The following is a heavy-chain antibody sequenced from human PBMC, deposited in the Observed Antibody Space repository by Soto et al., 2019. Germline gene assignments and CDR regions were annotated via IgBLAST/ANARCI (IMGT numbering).Heavy chain of an antibody. CDR1: GYTFTSYD. CDR3: ARPRAARKGFNWFDP. J-gene: IGHJ5*02. CDR2: MNPNSGNT. V-gene: IGHV1-8*01. D-gene: IGHD6-6*01. Sequence: QVQLVQSGAEVKKPGASVKVSCKASGYTFTSYDINWVRQATGQGLEWMGWMNPNSGNTGYAQKFHGSVTMTRNTSISTAYMELSSLRSEVTAVYYCARPRAARKGFNWFDPWGQGTLVTVSS.